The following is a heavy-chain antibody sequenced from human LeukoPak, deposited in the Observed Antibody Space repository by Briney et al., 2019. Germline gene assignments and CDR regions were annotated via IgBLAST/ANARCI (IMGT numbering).Heavy chain of an antibody. D-gene: IGHD3-22*01. J-gene: IGHJ3*02. CDR1: GFTFRSHW. CDR3: ARPGLLQEDAFDI. CDR2: INTEGGST. Sequence: PGGSLRLSCAASGFTFRSHWMYWVRQAPGKGLVWVSRINTEGGSTIYADSVKGRFTISRDNAKNTLYLQMNSLRAEDTAVYYCARPGLLQEDAFDIWGQGTMVTVSS. V-gene: IGHV3-74*01.